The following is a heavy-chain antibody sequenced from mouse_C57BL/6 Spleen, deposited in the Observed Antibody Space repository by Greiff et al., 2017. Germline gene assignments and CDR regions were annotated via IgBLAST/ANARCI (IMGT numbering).Heavy chain of an antibody. V-gene: IGHV1-72*01. D-gene: IGHD5-1*01. Sequence: VQLQQPGAELVKPGASVKLSCKASGYTFTSYWMHWVKQRPGRGLEWIGRIDPNSGGTKYNEKFKSKATLTVDKPSSTAYMQLSSLTADDSAVYYCTRESSTCYWYFDVWGTGTTVTVSS. CDR3: TRESSTCYWYFDV. CDR1: GYTFTSYW. CDR2: IDPNSGGT. J-gene: IGHJ1*03.